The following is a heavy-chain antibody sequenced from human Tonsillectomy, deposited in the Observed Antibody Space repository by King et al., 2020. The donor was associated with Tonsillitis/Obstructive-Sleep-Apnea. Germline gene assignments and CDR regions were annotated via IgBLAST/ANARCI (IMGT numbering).Heavy chain of an antibody. Sequence: QLVQSGGGVVQPGRSLRLSCAASGFTFSNYAMHWVRQAPGKGLEWVAVISYDGSNKYYADSVKGRFTTSRDISKNTLFLQMNSLRAEDTAVYYCARDYEGYCSGGTCYPFGYWGQGTLVTVSS. J-gene: IGHJ4*02. CDR3: ARDYEGYCSGGTCYPFGY. CDR1: GFTFSNYA. V-gene: IGHV3-30*04. D-gene: IGHD2-15*01. CDR2: ISYDGSNK.